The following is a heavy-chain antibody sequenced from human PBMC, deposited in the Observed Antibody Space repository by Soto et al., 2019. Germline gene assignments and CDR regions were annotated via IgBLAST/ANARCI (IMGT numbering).Heavy chain of an antibody. CDR2: IIPIFGTA. D-gene: IGHD3-16*02. V-gene: IGHV1-69*12. Sequence: QVQLVQSGAEVKKPGSSVKVSCKASGGTFSSYAISWVRQAPGQGLEWMGGIIPIFGTANYAQKFQGRVTIAADESTSTAYRELSSLRSEDTAVYYCARRRSYLVEMDVWGQGTTVTVSS. CDR1: GGTFSSYA. CDR3: ARRRSYLVEMDV. J-gene: IGHJ6*02.